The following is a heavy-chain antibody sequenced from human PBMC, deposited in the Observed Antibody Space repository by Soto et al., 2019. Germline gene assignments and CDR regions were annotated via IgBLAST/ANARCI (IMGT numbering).Heavy chain of an antibody. J-gene: IGHJ4*02. CDR2: IGESGVHT. Sequence: GGSLRLSCAASGFTFSSFFMGWVRQAPGKGPEWVSSIGESGVHTYYADSVKGRLTISRDNSKNTLYLQMNSLRAEDTAVYYCASEYSSGRKTFDYWGQGTLVTVSS. CDR1: GFTFSSFF. D-gene: IGHD6-19*01. CDR3: ASEYSSGRKTFDY. V-gene: IGHV3-23*01.